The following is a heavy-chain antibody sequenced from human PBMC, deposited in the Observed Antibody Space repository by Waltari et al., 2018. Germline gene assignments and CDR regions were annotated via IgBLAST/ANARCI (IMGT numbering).Heavy chain of an antibody. CDR3: LRDSSGSHFDY. V-gene: IGHV1-2*06. CDR2: INPKNGDT. Sequence: LVQSGAEVKKPGASVKVACKASVYTFTGYAILWVRQAPGQGLEWMGRINPKNGDTHYAQNFQGRVALTTDTSTNTAFMELQRLRSDDTAVYYCLRDSSGSHFDYWGQGTLVTVSS. CDR1: VYTFTGYA. J-gene: IGHJ4*02. D-gene: IGHD3-22*01.